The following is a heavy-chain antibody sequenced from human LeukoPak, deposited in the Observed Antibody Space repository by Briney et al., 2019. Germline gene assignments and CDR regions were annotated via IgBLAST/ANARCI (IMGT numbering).Heavy chain of an antibody. CDR2: IDHSGNT. Sequence: SETLSLTCNVSGGSIGSRKFYWGWIRQPPGKGLEFIGSIDHSGNTNYNSSLKSRVTISADTSRNQFSLKLRSVTAADTAVYYCASRTSGGYSGYIARWGQGTLVSVSS. J-gene: IGHJ5*02. V-gene: IGHV4-39*01. D-gene: IGHD5-12*01. CDR3: ASRTSGGYSGYIAR. CDR1: GGSIGSRKFY.